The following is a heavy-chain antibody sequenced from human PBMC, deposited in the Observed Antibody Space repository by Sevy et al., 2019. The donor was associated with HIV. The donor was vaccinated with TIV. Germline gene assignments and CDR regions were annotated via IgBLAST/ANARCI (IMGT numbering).Heavy chain of an antibody. D-gene: IGHD3-3*01. V-gene: IGHV1-24*01. CDR2: FDPEDGET. CDR1: GYTLTELS. CDR3: ATGGSGYYTSFDY. Sequence: ASVKVSCKVSGYTLTELSMHWVRQAPGKGLEWMGGFDPEDGETIYAQEFQGRVTMTEDTSTDTAYMELSSLRSEDTAVYYCATGGSGYYTSFDYWGQGTLVTVSS. J-gene: IGHJ4*02.